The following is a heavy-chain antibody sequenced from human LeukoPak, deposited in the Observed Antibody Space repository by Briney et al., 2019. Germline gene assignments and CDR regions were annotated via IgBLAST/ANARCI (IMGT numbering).Heavy chain of an antibody. J-gene: IGHJ4*02. Sequence: PGGSLRLSCAASGCTFDNDAMHWVRQAPRKGLEWGSGISWNSGNIGYADSVQGRFTISRDNAKNSLYLQMNSLRAEDKALYYCAKGQRQFPYSGYDSWGQGTLVTVSS. V-gene: IGHV3-9*01. CDR2: ISWNSGNI. D-gene: IGHD5-12*01. CDR3: AKGQRQFPYSGYDS. CDR1: GCTFDNDA.